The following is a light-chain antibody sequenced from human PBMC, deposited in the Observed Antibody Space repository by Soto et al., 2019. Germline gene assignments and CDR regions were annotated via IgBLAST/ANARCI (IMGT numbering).Light chain of an antibody. Sequence: DVHLTLSPSSLSASVGYRVSISCRASQSISNYLNWYQQKPGKAPKVLIFAASRLQSGVPSRFSGSGSGTDFTLTISSLKPEDFGTYYCQQSYSAPQFAQGTKVDIK. CDR2: AAS. CDR3: QQSYSAPQ. V-gene: IGKV1-39*01. J-gene: IGKJ1*01. CDR1: QSISNY.